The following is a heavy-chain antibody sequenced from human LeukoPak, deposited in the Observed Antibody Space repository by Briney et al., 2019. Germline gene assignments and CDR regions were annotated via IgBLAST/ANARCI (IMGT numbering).Heavy chain of an antibody. V-gene: IGHV3-53*01. Sequence: PGGSLRLSCAASGFTVSTHYMTWVRQAPGKGLEWVSLIFSVGNTYYADSVKGRFTISRDTSKNTLHLRMNSLRVEDTAVYYCARANIGYYGMDVWGQGTTVTVSS. D-gene: IGHD5-12*01. J-gene: IGHJ6*02. CDR2: IFSVGNT. CDR1: GFTVSTHY. CDR3: ARANIGYYGMDV.